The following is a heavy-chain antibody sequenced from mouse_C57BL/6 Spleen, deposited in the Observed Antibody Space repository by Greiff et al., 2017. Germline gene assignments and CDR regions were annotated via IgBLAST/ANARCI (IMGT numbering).Heavy chain of an antibody. D-gene: IGHD1-1*01. J-gene: IGHJ2*01. Sequence: VQLQQPGAELVRPGTSVKLSCKASGYTFTSYWMHWVKQRPGQGLEWIGVIDPSDSYTKYNQKFKGKATLTVDTSSSTAYMQLSSLTSEDSAVYYCAREITTVVAPLDYWGQGTTLTVSS. CDR1: GYTFTSYW. V-gene: IGHV1-59*01. CDR2: IDPSDSYT. CDR3: AREITTVVAPLDY.